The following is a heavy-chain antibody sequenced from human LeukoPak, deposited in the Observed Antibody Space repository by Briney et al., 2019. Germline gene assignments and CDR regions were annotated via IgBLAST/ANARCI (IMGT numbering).Heavy chain of an antibody. CDR3: ARSSAYYNEADI. V-gene: IGHV1-46*01. CDR1: LYSFTSYY. CDR2: INPSGGST. D-gene: IGHD1-26*01. Sequence: ASVNVSCKTSLYSFTSYYIHWVRQAPGHRLEWMGIINPSGGSTTYAQKFQGRLAMASDTSTSTVYMELSSLRSEDTAMYYCARSSAYYNEADIWGQGTMVTVSS. J-gene: IGHJ3*02.